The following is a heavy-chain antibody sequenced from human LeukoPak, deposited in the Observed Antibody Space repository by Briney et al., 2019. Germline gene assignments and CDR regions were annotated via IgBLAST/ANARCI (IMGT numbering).Heavy chain of an antibody. CDR3: ARGGWYDRYFQH. V-gene: IGHV3-48*03. Sequence: GGSLRLSCAASGFTFSSYVMSWVRQAPGKGLEWVSYISSSGSTIYYADSVKGRFTISRDNAKNSLYLQMNSLRAEDTAVYYCARGGWYDRYFQHWGQGTLVTVSS. CDR1: GFTFSSYV. CDR2: ISSSGSTI. D-gene: IGHD6-19*01. J-gene: IGHJ1*01.